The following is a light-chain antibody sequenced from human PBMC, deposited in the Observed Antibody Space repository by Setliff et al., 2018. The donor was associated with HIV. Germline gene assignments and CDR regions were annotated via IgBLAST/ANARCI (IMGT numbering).Light chain of an antibody. J-gene: IGLJ1*01. CDR2: DVS. CDR1: SSDVGGYNH. V-gene: IGLV2-14*03. CDR3: SSYTSSNTYV. Sequence: QSVLTQPASVSGSPGQSITSSCTGTSSDVGGYNHVSWYQQHPVKAPKLMIYDVSNRPSGVSNRFSGSKSGNTASLTISGLQAEDEADYYCSSYTSSNTYVFGTGTKVTV.